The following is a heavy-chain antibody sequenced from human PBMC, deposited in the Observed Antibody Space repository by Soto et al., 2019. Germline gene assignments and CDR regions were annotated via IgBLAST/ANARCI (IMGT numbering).Heavy chain of an antibody. V-gene: IGHV2-5*01. Sequence: QITLKESGPTLVKPTQTLTLTCSFSGFSLSTGGRGVGWIRQSPGKALEWLALIYWNDDARYSPSLKNRLTVTKDNSKNPVVLTLTNMDPVDTATYYCAHRGYGDYPRDNWFDPWGQGTLVTVSS. CDR3: AHRGYGDYPRDNWFDP. D-gene: IGHD4-17*01. CDR1: GFSLSTGGRG. J-gene: IGHJ5*02. CDR2: IYWNDDA.